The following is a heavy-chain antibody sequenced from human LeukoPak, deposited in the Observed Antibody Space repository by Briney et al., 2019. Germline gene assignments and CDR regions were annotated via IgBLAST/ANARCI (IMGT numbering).Heavy chain of an antibody. D-gene: IGHD3-22*01. V-gene: IGHV3-21*01. CDR1: GFTFSAYS. CDR2: ISSSNSHI. Sequence: GGSLRLSCAASGFTFSAYSMNWVRQAPGKGLEWVSFISSSNSHIYHADSVKGRLIISRDNAKNSLFLQMNSLRAEDTAVYYCARGAYDSSGFFPNWGQGTLVTVSS. J-gene: IGHJ4*02. CDR3: ARGAYDSSGFFPN.